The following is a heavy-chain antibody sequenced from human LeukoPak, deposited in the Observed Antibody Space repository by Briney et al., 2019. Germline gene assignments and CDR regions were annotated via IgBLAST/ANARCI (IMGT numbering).Heavy chain of an antibody. V-gene: IGHV3-49*03. Sequence: GQSLRLSCSASGFTFDDYAVSWFRQAPGKGLEWVGFIRSKAFGGTPESAASVRGKFTISRDDSKSIAYLQMNSLKTEDTAVYYCTRNTVTVHFDYWSQGTLVTVSS. CDR2: IRSKAFGGTP. J-gene: IGHJ4*02. CDR3: TRNTVTVHFDY. CDR1: GFTFDDYA. D-gene: IGHD4-17*01.